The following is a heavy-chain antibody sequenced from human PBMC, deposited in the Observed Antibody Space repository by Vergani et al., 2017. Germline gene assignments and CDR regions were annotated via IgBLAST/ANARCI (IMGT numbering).Heavy chain of an antibody. J-gene: IGHJ6*02. CDR3: ARDSDSSGYYYHYGMDV. Sequence: QVQLVQSGAEVKKPGASVKVSCKASVYTFTSYYMHWVRQAPGQGLEWMGIINPSGGSTSYAQKFQGRVTMTRDTSTSTVYMELSSLRSEDTAVYYCARDSDSSGYYYHYGMDVWGQGTTVTVSS. V-gene: IGHV1-46*03. CDR2: INPSGGST. D-gene: IGHD3-22*01. CDR1: VYTFTSYY.